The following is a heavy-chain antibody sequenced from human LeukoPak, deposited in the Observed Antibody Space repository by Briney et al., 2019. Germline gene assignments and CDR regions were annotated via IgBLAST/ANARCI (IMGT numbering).Heavy chain of an antibody. CDR2: FKSKVAGGTT. CDR1: GFTFSVTW. V-gene: IGHV3-15*01. D-gene: IGHD1-26*01. CDR3: TRGAPQADIFDI. Sequence: GGSLRLSCAASGFTFSVTWMSWVRQAPGRGLEWVGRFKSKVAGGTTDYAAPVAGRFTISRDDSKNMLYLQMNSLKTEDTGVYYCTRGAPQADIFDIWGQGTMVTVSS. J-gene: IGHJ3*02.